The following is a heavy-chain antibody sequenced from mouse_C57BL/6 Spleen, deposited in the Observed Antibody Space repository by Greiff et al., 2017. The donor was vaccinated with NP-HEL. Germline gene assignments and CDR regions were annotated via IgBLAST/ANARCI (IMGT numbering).Heavy chain of an antibody. CDR1: GYTFTDYE. CDR2: IDPETGGT. V-gene: IGHV1-15*01. CDR3: TREGTTGYFDV. Sequence: QVQLQQSGAELVRPGASVTLSCKASGYTFTDYEMHWVKQTPVHGLEWIGAIDPETGGTAYNQKFKGKAILTADKSSSTAYMELRSLTSEDSAVYYCTREGTTGYFDVWGTGTTVTVSS. J-gene: IGHJ1*03. D-gene: IGHD2-13*01.